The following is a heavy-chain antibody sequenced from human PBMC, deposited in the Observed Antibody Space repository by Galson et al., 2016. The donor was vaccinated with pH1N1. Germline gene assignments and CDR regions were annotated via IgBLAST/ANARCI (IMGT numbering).Heavy chain of an antibody. CDR3: GRDAAKGALDV. Sequence: ETLSLTCTVSGGSVTSSSYYWGWIRQPPGRGLEWIGSLYDRGSTYYNSALTSRVAISIDTSKNQFSLKVNSVTAADAAVYYCGRDAAKGALDVWGLGTKVTVSS. CDR1: GGSVTSSSYY. V-gene: IGHV4-39*07. CDR2: LYDRGST. D-gene: IGHD2-15*01. J-gene: IGHJ3*01.